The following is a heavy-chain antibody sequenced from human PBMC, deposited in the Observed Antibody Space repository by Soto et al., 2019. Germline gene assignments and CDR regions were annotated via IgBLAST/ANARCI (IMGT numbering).Heavy chain of an antibody. Sequence: VQLVESGGGLVKPGGSLRLSCAASGFTFSNAWMNWVRQAPGKGLEWVGRIKSKTDGGTTDYAAPVKGRFTISRDDSKNTLYLQMNSLKTEDTAVYYCTTTRDFWSGYDLGCWGQGTLVTVSS. J-gene: IGHJ4*02. CDR3: TTTRDFWSGYDLGC. D-gene: IGHD3-3*01. CDR2: IKSKTDGGTT. V-gene: IGHV3-15*07. CDR1: GFTFSNAW.